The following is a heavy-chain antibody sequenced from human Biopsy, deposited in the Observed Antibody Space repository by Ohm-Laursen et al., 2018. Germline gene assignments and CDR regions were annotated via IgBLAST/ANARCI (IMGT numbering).Heavy chain of an antibody. J-gene: IGHJ3*02. Sequence: TLSLTCTVTYGSISGHFWSWIRQAPGKGLEWIGYIYYNGNTNYGPSLKSRATISLDTSKDRFSLKLTSVTAADTAVYYCARHIDSSWEWAFDIWGRGTMVTVSS. V-gene: IGHV4-59*08. D-gene: IGHD6-13*01. CDR1: YGSISGHF. CDR3: ARHIDSSWEWAFDI. CDR2: IYYNGNT.